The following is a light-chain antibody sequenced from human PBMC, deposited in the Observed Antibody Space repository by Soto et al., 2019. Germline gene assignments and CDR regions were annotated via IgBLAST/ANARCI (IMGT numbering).Light chain of an antibody. Sequence: DIKMTQFPSSLSASVGDRVTITCRASPDINNFLAWYQHKPGKVPKLLIYAASTLQSGVPSRFSGSGSGTDFTLTISSLQPEDVATYYCQRYNNAPWTFGQGTKVEIK. CDR3: QRYNNAPWT. V-gene: IGKV1-27*01. J-gene: IGKJ1*01. CDR1: PDINNF. CDR2: AAS.